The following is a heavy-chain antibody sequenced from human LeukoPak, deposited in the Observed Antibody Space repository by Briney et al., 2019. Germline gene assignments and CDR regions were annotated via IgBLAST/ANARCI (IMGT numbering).Heavy chain of an antibody. V-gene: IGHV3-53*01. CDR3: ARDMGDYGGNSGY. Sequence: GGSLRLSCAASGFTVSSNYMSWLRQAPGKGLEGVSVIYSGGSTYYADSVKGRFTISRDNSKNTLYLPMNSLRAEDTAVYYCARDMGDYGGNSGYWGQGTLVTVSS. CDR1: GFTVSSNY. D-gene: IGHD4-23*01. CDR2: IYSGGST. J-gene: IGHJ4*02.